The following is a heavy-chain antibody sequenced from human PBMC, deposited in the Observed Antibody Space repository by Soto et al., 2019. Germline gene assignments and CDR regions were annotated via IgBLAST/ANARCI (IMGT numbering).Heavy chain of an antibody. CDR2: INPNSGGT. V-gene: IGHV1-2*02. D-gene: IGHD3-22*01. CDR3: ARDDVGYYDSSGRPFDY. CDR1: GYTFTGYY. Sequence: GASVKVSCKASGYTFTGYYMHWVRQAPGQGLEWMGWINPNSGGTNYAQKFQGRVTMTRGTSISTAYMELSRLRSDDTAVYYCARDDVGYYDSSGRPFDYWGQGTLVTVSS. J-gene: IGHJ4*02.